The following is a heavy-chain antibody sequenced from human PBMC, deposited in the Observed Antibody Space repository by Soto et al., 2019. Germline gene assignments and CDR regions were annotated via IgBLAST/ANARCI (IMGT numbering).Heavy chain of an antibody. J-gene: IGHJ5*02. D-gene: IGHD6-13*01. CDR1: GGSISSYY. CDR2: IYYSGST. CDR3: ARSTGYSSSWYPSGFDP. V-gene: IGHV4-59*01. Sequence: SETLSLTCTVSGGSISSYYWSWIRQPPGKGLEWIGYIYYSGSTNYNPSLKSRVTISVDTSKNQFSLKLSSVTAADTAVYYCARSTGYSSSWYPSGFDPWGQGTLVTVSS.